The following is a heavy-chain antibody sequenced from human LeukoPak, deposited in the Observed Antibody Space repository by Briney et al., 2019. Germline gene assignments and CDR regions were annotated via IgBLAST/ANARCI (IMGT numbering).Heavy chain of an antibody. Sequence: GGSLRLSCAASGFTFSSYGMHWVRQAPGKGLEWVSVIYSGGSTYYADSVKGRFTISRDNSKNTLYLQMNSLRAEDTAVYYCARDNPNSSGYCWGQGTLVSVSS. D-gene: IGHD6-19*01. V-gene: IGHV3-66*01. CDR3: ARDNPNSSGYC. CDR2: IYSGGST. J-gene: IGHJ4*02. CDR1: GFTFSSYG.